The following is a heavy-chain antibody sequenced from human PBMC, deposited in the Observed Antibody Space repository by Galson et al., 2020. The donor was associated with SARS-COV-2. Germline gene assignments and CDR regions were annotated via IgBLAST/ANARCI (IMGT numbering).Heavy chain of an antibody. V-gene: IGHV1-69*13. D-gene: IGHD4-17*01. CDR3: ASRYGDY. Sequence: SVKVSCKASGGTFSSYAMIWVRQAPGQGLEWMGGIIPILDTAKYAQKFQGRVAITADESTSTAYMELSSLRSEDTALYYCASRYGDYWCQGTLVTVSS. CDR1: GGTFSSYA. CDR2: IIPILDTA. J-gene: IGHJ4*02.